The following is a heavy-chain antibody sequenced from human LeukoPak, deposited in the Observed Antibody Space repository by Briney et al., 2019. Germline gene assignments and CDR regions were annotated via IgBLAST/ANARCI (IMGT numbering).Heavy chain of an antibody. CDR3: AREELTMFGGFDY. CDR1: GFTFSSYW. V-gene: IGHV3-7*01. Sequence: QTGGSLRLSCAASGFTFSSYWMSWVRQAPGKGLEWVANIKQDGSVKYYVDSVKGRFTISRDNAKNSLYLQMNSLRAEDTAVYYCAREELTMFGGFDYWGQGTLVTVSS. CDR2: IKQDGSVK. J-gene: IGHJ4*02. D-gene: IGHD3-10*02.